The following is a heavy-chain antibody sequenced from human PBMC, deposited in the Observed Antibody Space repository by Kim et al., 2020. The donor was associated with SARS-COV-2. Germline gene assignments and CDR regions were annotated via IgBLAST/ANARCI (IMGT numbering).Heavy chain of an antibody. CDR3: AKDYLDDGSGSYWDY. D-gene: IGHD3-10*01. CDR1: GFTFSSYA. V-gene: IGHV3-23*01. CDR2: ISGSGGST. Sequence: GGSLRLSCAASGFTFSSYAMSWVRQAPGKGLEWVSAISGSGGSTYYADSVKGRFTISRDNSKNTLYLQMNSLRAEDTAVYYCAKDYLDDGSGSYWDYWGQGTLVTVSS. J-gene: IGHJ4*02.